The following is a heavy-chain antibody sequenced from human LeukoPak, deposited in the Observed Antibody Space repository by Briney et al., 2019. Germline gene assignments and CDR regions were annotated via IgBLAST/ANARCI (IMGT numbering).Heavy chain of an antibody. J-gene: IGHJ4*02. Sequence: SETLSLTCTVSGYSISFGYYWTWVRQPAGKGLEWIGRIYTRGSTTYNPSLQSRVTISLDTSKNLFSLNLRSVTAADTAVYYCARDDVGIAAAGGIYWGQGTLVTVAS. D-gene: IGHD6-13*01. V-gene: IGHV4-61*02. CDR2: IYTRGST. CDR3: ARDDVGIAAAGGIY. CDR1: GYSISFGYY.